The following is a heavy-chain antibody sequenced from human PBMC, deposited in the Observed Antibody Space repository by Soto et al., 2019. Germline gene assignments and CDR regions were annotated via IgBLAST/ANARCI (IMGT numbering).Heavy chain of an antibody. J-gene: IGHJ4*02. D-gene: IGHD5-18*01. CDR2: ISYDGSNK. CDR3: EKDVDTAMVNDY. Sequence: GGSLRLSCAASGFTFSSYGMHWVRQAPGKGLEWVAVISYDGSNKYYADSVKGRFTISRDNSKNTLYLQMNSLRAEDSAVYYCEKDVDTAMVNDYWGQGTLVTVSS. CDR1: GFTFSSYG. V-gene: IGHV3-30*18.